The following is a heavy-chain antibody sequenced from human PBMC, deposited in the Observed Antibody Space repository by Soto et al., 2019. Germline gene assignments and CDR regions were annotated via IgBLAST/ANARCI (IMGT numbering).Heavy chain of an antibody. Sequence: EVQLVESGGGLVKPGGSLRLSCAASGFIFSNYNMNWVRQAPGKGLEWVSSISTRSSYVYYADSVKGRFTISRDNAKNSLFLQMNSLRADDTALYYCARGYDDSVYAFDIWGQGTMITVSS. CDR2: ISTRSSYV. CDR3: ARGYDDSVYAFDI. D-gene: IGHD5-12*01. V-gene: IGHV3-21*01. CDR1: GFIFSNYN. J-gene: IGHJ3*02.